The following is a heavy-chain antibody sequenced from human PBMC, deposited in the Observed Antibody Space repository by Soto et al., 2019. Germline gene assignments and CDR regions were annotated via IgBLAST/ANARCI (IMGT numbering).Heavy chain of an antibody. V-gene: IGHV4-34*01. J-gene: IGHJ4*02. Sequence: SETLSLTCAVYGGSFSGYYWSWIRQPPGEGLEWIGTISYSGSTFYNPSLKSRVSITADTSKNRFSLRLTSVTAADTAVYFCSGDSSTWVWGDYWGQGTLVTVSS. CDR1: GGSFSGYY. CDR2: ISYSGST. D-gene: IGHD6-13*01. CDR3: SGDSSTWVWGDY.